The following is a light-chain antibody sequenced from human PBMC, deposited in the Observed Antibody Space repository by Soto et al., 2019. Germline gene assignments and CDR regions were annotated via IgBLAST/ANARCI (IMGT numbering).Light chain of an antibody. Sequence: EIVLTQSPGTLSLSPGERATLSCRASQSLGNTYLAWYQRKPGQAPRLLIYDASSRATDIPDRFSGSGAGPDFTLTISRLEPDDSAVYYCQQYGTLITFGQGTRLEIK. V-gene: IGKV3-20*01. J-gene: IGKJ5*01. CDR1: QSLGNTY. CDR2: DAS. CDR3: QQYGTLIT.